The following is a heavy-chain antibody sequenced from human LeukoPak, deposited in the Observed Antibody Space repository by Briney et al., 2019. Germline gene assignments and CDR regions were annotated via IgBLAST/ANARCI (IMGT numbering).Heavy chain of an antibody. J-gene: IGHJ4*02. Sequence: GTSLKVSCKASLFTFTSSAMQWVRQARGQRLAWIGWIVVGSGKTNYAQKFQERVTITRDMSTNTAYMELSSLRSEDTAVYYCAAGWVCSGGSCYYYFDYWGEGTLVTVSS. V-gene: IGHV1-58*02. CDR3: AAGWVCSGGSCYYYFDY. CDR2: IVVGSGKT. CDR1: LFTFTSSA. D-gene: IGHD2-15*01.